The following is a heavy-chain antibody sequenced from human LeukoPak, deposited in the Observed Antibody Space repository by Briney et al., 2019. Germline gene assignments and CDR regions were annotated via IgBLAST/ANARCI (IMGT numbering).Heavy chain of an antibody. Sequence: SETLSLTCTVSGGSISGYYWSWIRQPPGKGLEWIGYIYYSGSTNYNPSLKSRVTISVDTSKNQFSLKLSSVTAADTAVYYCARSREYCSSTSCSPDAFDIWGQGTMVTVSS. V-gene: IGHV4-59*01. CDR1: GGSISGYY. CDR3: ARSREYCSSTSCSPDAFDI. CDR2: IYYSGST. D-gene: IGHD2-2*01. J-gene: IGHJ3*02.